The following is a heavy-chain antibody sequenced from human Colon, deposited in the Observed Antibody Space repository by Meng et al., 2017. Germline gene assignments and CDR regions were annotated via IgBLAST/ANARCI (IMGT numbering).Heavy chain of an antibody. CDR3: ARDDWAKWYFDL. CDR2: IKPDGSEM. J-gene: IGHJ2*01. D-gene: IGHD3-9*01. Sequence: GESLKTSCAASGFNFNLYLISWVRQAPGKGPEWVANIKPDGSEMYYVDSVKGRFTISRDNTKNSVYLQMNSLRAEDTAVYYCARDDWAKWYFDLWGRGTLVTVSS. V-gene: IGHV3-7*01. CDR1: GFNFNLYL.